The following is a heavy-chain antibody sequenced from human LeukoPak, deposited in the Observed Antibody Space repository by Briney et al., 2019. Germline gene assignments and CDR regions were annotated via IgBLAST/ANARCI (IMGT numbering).Heavy chain of an antibody. CDR1: GGSISSYY. V-gene: IGHV4-59*12. D-gene: IGHD6-19*01. J-gene: IGHJ4*02. CDR3: ARTDSSGWVPEYYFDY. Sequence: SESLSLTCTVSGGSISSYYWSWIRQPPGEGLEWIGYIYYSGSTNYNPSLKSRVTISVDTSKNQFSLKLSSVTAADTAVYYCARTDSSGWVPEYYFDYWGQGPLVTVSS. CDR2: IYYSGST.